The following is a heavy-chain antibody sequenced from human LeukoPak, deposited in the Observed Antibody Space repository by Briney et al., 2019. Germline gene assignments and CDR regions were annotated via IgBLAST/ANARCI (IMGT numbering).Heavy chain of an antibody. CDR2: ISGSGNYI. V-gene: IGHV3-21*01. D-gene: IGHD5-18*01. CDR1: GFNFSSYT. J-gene: IGHJ5*01. Sequence: GGSLRLSCTASGFNFSSYTMNWVRQAPGKGLEWVSSISGSGNYIYYAESLKGRFTVSRDNAEKSLYLQMNSLRADDTAMFFCARAAPKRGYTFGFDFWGQGTLVTVSS. CDR3: ARAAPKRGYTFGFDF.